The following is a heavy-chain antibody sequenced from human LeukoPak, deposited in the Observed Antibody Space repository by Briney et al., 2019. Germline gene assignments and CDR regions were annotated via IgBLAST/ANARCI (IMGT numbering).Heavy chain of an antibody. Sequence: GGSLRLSCAASGFTFSSYAMSWVRQAPGKGLEWVSAISGSGGSTYYADSVKGRFTISRDNSKNTLYLQMNSLKAEDMAVYYCAKERGDYYDSSGSITPFDYWGQGTLVTVSS. CDR1: GFTFSSYA. CDR3: AKERGDYYDSSGSITPFDY. J-gene: IGHJ4*02. D-gene: IGHD3-22*01. CDR2: ISGSGGST. V-gene: IGHV3-23*01.